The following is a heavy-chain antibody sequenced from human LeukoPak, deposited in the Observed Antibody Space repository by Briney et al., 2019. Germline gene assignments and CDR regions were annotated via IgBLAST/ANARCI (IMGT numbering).Heavy chain of an antibody. CDR2: FYNSGTT. D-gene: IGHD6-13*01. CDR3: ARLASYSTSNNWFDP. J-gene: IGHJ5*02. Sequence: SETLSLTCTVSGGSISSYYWSWIRHPPGKGREWIGSFYNSGTTNYKPSLRSRVTISVDTSKNQFSLKLSSVIAADTAVYYCARLASYSTSNNWFDPWGQGTLVTVSS. V-gene: IGHV4-59*01. CDR1: GGSISSYY.